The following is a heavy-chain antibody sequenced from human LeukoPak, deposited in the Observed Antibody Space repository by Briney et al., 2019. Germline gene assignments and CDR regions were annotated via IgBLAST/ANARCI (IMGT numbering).Heavy chain of an antibody. J-gene: IGHJ3*02. Sequence: SETLSLTCTVSGGSLSSYCWSWVRESPGKRLEWIGYLCDSGSTSFNPSLEGRVTISLDTSKNQFSLKVTSMTAADTAVYYCTRVAFGDHFDIWGQGTMVTVSS. V-gene: IGHV4-59*01. CDR2: LCDSGST. D-gene: IGHD3-10*01. CDR3: TRVAFGDHFDI. CDR1: GGSLSSYC.